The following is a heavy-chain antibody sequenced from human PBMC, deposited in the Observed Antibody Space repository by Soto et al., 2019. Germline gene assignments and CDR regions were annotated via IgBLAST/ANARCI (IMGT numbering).Heavy chain of an antibody. CDR2: IYYSGRT. J-gene: IGHJ5*02. CDR3: ARVTLSRTWSNNWFDP. CDR1: GGSITSSSYY. Sequence: QLQLQESGPGLVKPSETLSLTCTVSGGSITSSSYYWGWIRQPPGKGLEWIGSIYYSGRTYYNPSLRSRVTIAVDTSKIQFSLKLSSVTAEATAVYYCARVTLSRTWSNNWFDPWGQGTLVTVSS. D-gene: IGHD6-13*01. V-gene: IGHV4-39*01.